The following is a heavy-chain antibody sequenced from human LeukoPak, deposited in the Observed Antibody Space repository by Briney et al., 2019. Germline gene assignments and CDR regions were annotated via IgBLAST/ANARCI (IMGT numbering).Heavy chain of an antibody. CDR1: GGSISSSSYY. CDR2: IYYSGST. D-gene: IGHD3-16*02. Sequence: SETLSLTCTVSGGSISSSSYYWGWIRRPPGKGLEWIGSIYYSGSTYYNPSLKSRVTISVDTSKNQFSLKLSSVTAADTSVYYCARHLIGYYFDYWGQGTLVTVSS. V-gene: IGHV4-39*01. CDR3: ARHLIGYYFDY. J-gene: IGHJ4*02.